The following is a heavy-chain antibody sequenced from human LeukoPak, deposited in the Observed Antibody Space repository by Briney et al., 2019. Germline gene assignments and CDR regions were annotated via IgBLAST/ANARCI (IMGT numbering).Heavy chain of an antibody. V-gene: IGHV4-61*02. D-gene: IGHD3-22*01. CDR2: IYTSGST. J-gene: IGHJ4*02. Sequence: PSQTLSLTCTVSGGSISSGSYYWSWIRQPAGKGLEWNGRIYTSGSTNYNPSLKSRVTISVDTSKNQFSLKLSSVTAPDTAVYYCASWPSYYGKSGYDYWGQGTLVTVSS. CDR3: ASWPSYYGKSGYDY. CDR1: GGSISSGSYY.